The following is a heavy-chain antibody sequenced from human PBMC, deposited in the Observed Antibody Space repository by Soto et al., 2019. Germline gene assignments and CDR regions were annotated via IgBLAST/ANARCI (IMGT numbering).Heavy chain of an antibody. D-gene: IGHD3-22*01. CDR2: IIPIFGTA. J-gene: IGHJ5*02. CDR1: GGTFSSYA. V-gene: IGHV1-69*13. Sequence: ASVKVSCKASGGTFSSYAISWVRQAPGQGLEWMGGIIPIFGTANYAQKFQGRVTITADESTSTAYMELSSLRSEDTAVYYCARHYYDSSGYYSNWFDPWGQGTLVTVSS. CDR3: ARHYYDSSGYYSNWFDP.